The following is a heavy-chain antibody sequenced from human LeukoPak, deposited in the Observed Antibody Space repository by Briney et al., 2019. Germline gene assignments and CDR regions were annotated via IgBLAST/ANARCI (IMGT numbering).Heavy chain of an antibody. V-gene: IGHV3-74*01. CDR3: ARGTSCSDSTCYSAAYGMDV. CDR2: INSDGRTT. Sequence: GESLRLSCAPSGFTLSVYWMHWVRHAPGRGRVWVSRINSDGRTTSSADSEKGRFTISRDNAKITLYLQMNSLRVEDKAMNYCARGTSCSDSTCYSAAYGMDVWGKGTTVIVSS. D-gene: IGHD2-15*01. J-gene: IGHJ6*04. CDR1: GFTLSVYW.